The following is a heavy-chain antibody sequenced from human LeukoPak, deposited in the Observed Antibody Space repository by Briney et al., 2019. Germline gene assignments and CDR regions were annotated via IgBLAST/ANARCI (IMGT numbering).Heavy chain of an antibody. D-gene: IGHD6-13*01. Sequence: SVKVSCKASGGTFSSYAISWVRQAPGQGLEWMGGIIPIFGTANYAQKLQGRVTITTDESTSTAYMELSSLRSEDTAVYYCARDWTDSSSWSERYNWFDPWGQGTLVTVSS. CDR1: GGTFSSYA. V-gene: IGHV1-69*05. J-gene: IGHJ5*02. CDR3: ARDWTDSSSWSERYNWFDP. CDR2: IIPIFGTA.